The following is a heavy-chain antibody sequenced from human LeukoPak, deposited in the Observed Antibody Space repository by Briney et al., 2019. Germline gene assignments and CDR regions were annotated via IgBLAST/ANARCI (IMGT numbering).Heavy chain of an antibody. CDR1: GGSITSYH. V-gene: IGHV4-59*08. CDR3: ARRRGFDGLDY. Sequence: SETLSLTCSVSGGSITSYHWSWIRQTREKGLEWIGYISYSGSTDYNPSLKSRVTISVDMSKNQFSLKLSSVTAADTAVYYCARRRGFDGLDYWGQGTLVTVSS. J-gene: IGHJ4*02. CDR2: ISYSGST. D-gene: IGHD3-10*01.